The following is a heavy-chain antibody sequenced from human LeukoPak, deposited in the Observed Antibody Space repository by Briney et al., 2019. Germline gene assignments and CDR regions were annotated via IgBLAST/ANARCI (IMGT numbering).Heavy chain of an antibody. CDR1: GYTFTGYY. CDR2: INPNSGGT. CDR3: ATRSFYGTGFDYMDV. V-gene: IGHV1-2*02. D-gene: IGHD3-10*01. J-gene: IGHJ6*03. Sequence: AASVKVSCKASGYTFTGYYMHWVRQAPGQGLEWMGWINPNSGGTNYAQKFQGRVTMTRDTSISTAYMELSRLRSEDTAVYYCATRSFYGTGFDYMDVWGKGTTVTISS.